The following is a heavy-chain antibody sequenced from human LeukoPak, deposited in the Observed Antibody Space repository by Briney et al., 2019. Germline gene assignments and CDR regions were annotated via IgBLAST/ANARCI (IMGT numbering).Heavy chain of an antibody. V-gene: IGHV1-2*02. CDR2: INPNSGGT. CDR1: GYTFTSYG. J-gene: IGHJ5*02. D-gene: IGHD1-26*01. Sequence: ASVKVSCKASGYTFTSYGISWVRQAPGQGLEWMGWINPNSGGTNYAQKFQGRVTMTRDTSISTAYMELSRLRSDDTAVYYCARGGSYLKKNWFDPWGQGTLVTVSS. CDR3: ARGGSYLKKNWFDP.